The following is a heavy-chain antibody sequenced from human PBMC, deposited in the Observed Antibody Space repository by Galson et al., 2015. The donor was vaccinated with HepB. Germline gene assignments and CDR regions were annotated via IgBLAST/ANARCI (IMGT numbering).Heavy chain of an antibody. V-gene: IGHV1-2*02. Sequence: SVKVSCKASGYTFTGYYMHWVRQAPGQGLEWMGWFNPNSGGTNYAQKFQGRVTMTRDTSISTAYMELSRLRSDDTAVYYCARDEIVVVPAAIPPHYYYYGMDVWGQGTTVTVSS. J-gene: IGHJ6*02. CDR1: GYTFTGYY. CDR3: ARDEIVVVPAAIPPHYYYYGMDV. CDR2: FNPNSGGT. D-gene: IGHD2-2*02.